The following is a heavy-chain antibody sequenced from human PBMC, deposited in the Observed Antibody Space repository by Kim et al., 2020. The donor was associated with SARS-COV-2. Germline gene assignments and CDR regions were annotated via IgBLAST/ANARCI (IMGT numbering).Heavy chain of an antibody. CDR3: ARDPLLWVHCYYSGMDV. D-gene: IGHD4-17*01. V-gene: IGHV3-48*02. J-gene: IGHJ6*01. CDR1: GFTFSNYG. Sequence: GGSLRLSCAASGFTFSNYGMKWVRQAPGKGLEWVSYISNSSRTIYYAVTVKGRFTISRDNANNLLYLQMNSLRDEDTAVYYCARDPLLWVHCYYSGMDV. CDR2: ISNSSRTI.